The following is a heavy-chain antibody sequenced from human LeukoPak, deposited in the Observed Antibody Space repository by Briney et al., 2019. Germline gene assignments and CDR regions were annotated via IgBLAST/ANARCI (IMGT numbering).Heavy chain of an antibody. CDR1: GYTFTSYY. CDR2: INPSGGST. D-gene: IGHD3-9*01. V-gene: IGHV1-46*01. CDR3: ARVGYEGTYYDILTGYPNYYYGMDV. Sequence: ASVKVSCKASGYTFTSYYMHWVRQAPGQGLEWMGIINPSGGSTSYAQKFQGRVTMARDTSTSTVYMELSSLRSEDTAAYYCARVGYEGTYYDILTGYPNYYYGMDVWGQGTTVTVSS. J-gene: IGHJ6*02.